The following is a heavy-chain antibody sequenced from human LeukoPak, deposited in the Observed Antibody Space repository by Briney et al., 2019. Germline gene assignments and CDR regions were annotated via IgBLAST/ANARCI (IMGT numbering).Heavy chain of an antibody. CDR2: INPGVGST. V-gene: IGHV1-46*01. CDR3: ARAYYYDSSGFYPGGDY. D-gene: IGHD3-22*01. Sequence: ASVKVSCKASGYTFTNYYMYWVRHAPGQGLEWMGIINPGVGSTNYAQKFQGRVTMTRDTSTSTVYMELTSLRSDDTAVYYCARAYYYDSSGFYPGGDYWGQGTLVTVSS. J-gene: IGHJ4*02. CDR1: GYTFTNYY.